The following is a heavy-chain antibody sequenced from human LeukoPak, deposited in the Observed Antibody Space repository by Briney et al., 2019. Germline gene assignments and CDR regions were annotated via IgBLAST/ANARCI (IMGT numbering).Heavy chain of an antibody. D-gene: IGHD3-3*01. J-gene: IGHJ4*02. Sequence: ASVKVSCKASGYTFTSYDINWVRQATGQGLEWMGWMNPNSGNTGYAQKFQGRVTITRNTSISTAYMELSSLRSEDTAVYYCARLNPTDHSGYYGLDYWGQGTLVTVSS. CDR1: GYTFTSYD. CDR2: MNPNSGNT. V-gene: IGHV1-8*03. CDR3: ARLNPTDHSGYYGLDY.